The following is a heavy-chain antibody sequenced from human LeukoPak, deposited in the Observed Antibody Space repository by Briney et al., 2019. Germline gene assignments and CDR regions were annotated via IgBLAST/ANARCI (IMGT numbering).Heavy chain of an antibody. Sequence: PSETLSLTCTVSGGSISSGSYYWSWLRQPAGKGLEWIGRIYTSGSTNYNPSLKSRVTISVDTSKNQFSLKLSSVTAADTAVYYCARDRGGSGHWFDPWGQGTLVTVSS. CDR1: GGSISSGSYY. V-gene: IGHV4-61*02. D-gene: IGHD2-15*01. J-gene: IGHJ5*02. CDR2: IYTSGST. CDR3: ARDRGGSGHWFDP.